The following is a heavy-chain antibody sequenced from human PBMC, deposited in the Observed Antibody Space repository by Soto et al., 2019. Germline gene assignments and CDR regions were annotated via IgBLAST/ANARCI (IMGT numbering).Heavy chain of an antibody. J-gene: IGHJ4*02. V-gene: IGHV3-30*04. Sequence: GGSLRLSCAASGFTFSSYAMHWVRQAPGKGLEWVAVISYDGSNKYYADSVKGRFTISRDNSKNTLYLQMNSLRAEDTAVYSGARAGGGVIPGYFDYWGQGTLVTVSS. CDR3: ARAGGGVIPGYFDY. CDR2: ISYDGSNK. D-gene: IGHD3-16*02. CDR1: GFTFSSYA.